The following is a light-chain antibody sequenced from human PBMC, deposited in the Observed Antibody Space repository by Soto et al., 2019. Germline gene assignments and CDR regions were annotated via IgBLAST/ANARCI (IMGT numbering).Light chain of an antibody. Sequence: QSVLTQPASVSGSPGQSITISCTGTSSDVGSYNLVSWYQQHPGKAPKLMIYEGNKRPSGVSNRFSGSNSGNTASLTISGLQAEDEADYYCFSYAGSSIVFDGGTKLTVL. CDR1: SSDVGSYNL. CDR2: EGN. CDR3: FSYAGSSIV. J-gene: IGLJ2*01. V-gene: IGLV2-23*01.